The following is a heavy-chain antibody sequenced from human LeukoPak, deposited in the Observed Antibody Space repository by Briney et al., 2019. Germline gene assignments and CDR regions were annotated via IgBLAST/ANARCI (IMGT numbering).Heavy chain of an antibody. D-gene: IGHD3-10*01. CDR3: ARDGGKVWFGEKIPGANAFDI. CDR2: IIPIFGTA. CDR1: GGTFSSYA. J-gene: IGHJ3*02. V-gene: IGHV1-69*05. Sequence: SVKVSCKASGGTFSSYAISWVRQAPGQGLEWMGRIIPIFGTANYAQKFQGRVTITTDESTSTAYMELSSLRSEDTAVYYCARDGGKVWFGEKIPGANAFDIWGQGTMVTVSS.